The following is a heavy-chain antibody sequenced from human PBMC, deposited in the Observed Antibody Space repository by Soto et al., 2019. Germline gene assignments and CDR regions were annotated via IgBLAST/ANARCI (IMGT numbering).Heavy chain of an antibody. Sequence: EVQLVESGGDLVQPGGSLRRSCVASGFTFNTYWMSWVRQAPGKGLEWVANIKEDGSEKYYVDSVKGRFTISRDNAQNLLFLQMNSLGAGDKAMYYCASCKRGSSGDYWGQGTLVTVSS. CDR1: GFTFNTYW. J-gene: IGHJ4*02. CDR2: IKEDGSEK. CDR3: ASCKRGSSGDY. D-gene: IGHD6-25*01. V-gene: IGHV3-7*01.